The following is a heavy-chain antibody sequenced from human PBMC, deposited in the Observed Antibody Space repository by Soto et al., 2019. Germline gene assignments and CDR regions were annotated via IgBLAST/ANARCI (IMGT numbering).Heavy chain of an antibody. CDR2: IFYSGST. CDR3: ARVSWDSSSSEVGWFDP. V-gene: IGHV4-59*01. D-gene: IGHD3-22*01. CDR1: GGSISNYY. Sequence: SETLSLTYTVSGGSISNYYWSWIRQPPGKGLEWIGYIFYSGSTNYNPSLKSRVTISVDTSKNQFSLKLTSVTAADTAVYYCARVSWDSSSSEVGWFDPWGQGTLVTVSS. J-gene: IGHJ5*02.